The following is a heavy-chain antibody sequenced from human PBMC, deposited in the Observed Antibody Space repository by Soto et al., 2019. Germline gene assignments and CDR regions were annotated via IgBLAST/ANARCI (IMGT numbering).Heavy chain of an antibody. V-gene: IGHV3-7*05. J-gene: IGHJ6*02. D-gene: IGHD2-15*01. CDR1: GFTFSSYW. CDR2: IKQDGSEK. Sequence: GGSLRLSCAASGFTFSSYWMSWVRQAPGKGLEWVANIKQDGSEKYYVDSVKGRFTISRDNAKNSLYLQMNSLRAEDTAVYYCARDLFRGAGYCSGGSCYNQYYYYGMDVWGQGTTVTVSS. CDR3: ARDLFRGAGYCSGGSCYNQYYYYGMDV.